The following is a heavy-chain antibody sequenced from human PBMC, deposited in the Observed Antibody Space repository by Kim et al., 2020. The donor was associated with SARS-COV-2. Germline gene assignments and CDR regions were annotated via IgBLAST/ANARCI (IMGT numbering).Heavy chain of an antibody. V-gene: IGHV3-23*01. CDR1: GFTFSSSA. CDR2: IRGSGGST. Sequence: GGSLRLSCAASGFTFSSSAMSWVRQAPGKGLEWVSAIRGSGGSTYYADSVKGRFTISRDNSKNTLYLQMNSLRAEDTAVYYCTKERDYYGAGCAFDDWGQGTLVTVSS. D-gene: IGHD3-10*01. J-gene: IGHJ4*02. CDR3: TKERDYYGAGCAFDD.